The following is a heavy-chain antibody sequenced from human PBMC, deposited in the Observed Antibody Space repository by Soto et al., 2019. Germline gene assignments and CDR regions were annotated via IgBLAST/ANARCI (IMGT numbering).Heavy chain of an antibody. CDR1: GYTFTGYY. Sequence: GASVKVSCKASGYTFTGYYMHWVRQAPGQGLEWMGWINPNSGDTNYTQKFQGWVTMTRDTSISTAYMELSRLRSDDTAVYYCATSRISIAVAGETEYYFDYWGQGTLVTVS. J-gene: IGHJ4*02. V-gene: IGHV1-2*04. D-gene: IGHD6-19*01. CDR2: INPNSGDT. CDR3: ATSRISIAVAGETEYYFDY.